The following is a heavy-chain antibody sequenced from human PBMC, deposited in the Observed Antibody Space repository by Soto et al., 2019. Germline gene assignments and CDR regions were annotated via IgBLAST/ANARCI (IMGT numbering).Heavy chain of an antibody. CDR2: ISGSGGST. Sequence: HPGGSLRLSCAASGFTFSSYAMSWVRQAPGKGLEWVSAISGSGGSTYYADSVKGRFTISRDNSKNTLYLQMNSLRAEDTAVYYCARHIHTVTTPSNGFDYWGQGTLVTVSS. V-gene: IGHV3-23*01. D-gene: IGHD4-17*01. CDR1: GFTFSSYA. J-gene: IGHJ4*02. CDR3: ARHIHTVTTPSNGFDY.